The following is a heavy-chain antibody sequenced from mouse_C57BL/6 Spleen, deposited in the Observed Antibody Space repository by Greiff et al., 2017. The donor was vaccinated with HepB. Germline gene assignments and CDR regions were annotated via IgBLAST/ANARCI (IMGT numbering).Heavy chain of an antibody. Sequence: EVQGVESGGGLVKPGGSLKLSCAASGFTFSSYAMSWVRQTPEKRLEWVATISDGGSYTYYPDNVKGRFTIYRDNAKNNLYLQMSHLKSEDTAMYYCARDGSSPLWYFDVWGTGTTVTVSS. CDR3: ARDGSSPLWYFDV. CDR1: GFTFSSYA. J-gene: IGHJ1*03. D-gene: IGHD1-1*01. CDR2: ISDGGSYT. V-gene: IGHV5-4*01.